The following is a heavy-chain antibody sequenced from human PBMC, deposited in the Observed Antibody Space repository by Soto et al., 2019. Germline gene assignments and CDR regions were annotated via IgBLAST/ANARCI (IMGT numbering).Heavy chain of an antibody. D-gene: IGHD3-22*01. Sequence: QVQLVESGGGVVQPGRSLRLSCAASGFTFSSYAMHWVRQAPGKGLEWVAVISYDGSNKYYADSVKGRFTISRDNSKNTLYLQMNSLRAEDTAVYYCARAYYYDSSGYYYSDHHYYFDYWGQGTLVTVSS. CDR3: ARAYYYDSSGYYYSDHHYYFDY. V-gene: IGHV3-30-3*01. CDR2: ISYDGSNK. CDR1: GFTFSSYA. J-gene: IGHJ4*02.